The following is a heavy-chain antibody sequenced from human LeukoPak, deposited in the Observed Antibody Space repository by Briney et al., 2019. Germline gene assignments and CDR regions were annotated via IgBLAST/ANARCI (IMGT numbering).Heavy chain of an antibody. CDR1: GGSFSGYY. V-gene: IGHV4-34*01. D-gene: IGHD6-13*01. Sequence: PSETLSLTCAVYGGSFSGYYWSWIRQPPGKGLEWIGEINHSGSTNYNPSLKSRVTISVDTSKNQFSLKLSSVTAADTAVYYCASVPDSIAAAGTSDAFDIWGQGTMVTVSS. CDR3: ASVPDSIAAAGTSDAFDI. CDR2: INHSGST. J-gene: IGHJ3*02.